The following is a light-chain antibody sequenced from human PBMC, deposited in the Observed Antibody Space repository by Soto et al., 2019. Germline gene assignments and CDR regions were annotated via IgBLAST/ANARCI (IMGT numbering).Light chain of an antibody. CDR3: CSYAGSSTFV. CDR2: DTS. V-gene: IGLV2-23*02. CDR1: ATNVGTYNL. Sequence: QSVLTQPASVSGSRGKSITFSCTGSATNVGTYNLVSWYQQHPGRAPKLIIYDTSKRPSGVSDRFSGSQSGYTASLTISGLQADDEADYFCCSYAGSSTFVFGPGTKLTVL. J-gene: IGLJ1*01.